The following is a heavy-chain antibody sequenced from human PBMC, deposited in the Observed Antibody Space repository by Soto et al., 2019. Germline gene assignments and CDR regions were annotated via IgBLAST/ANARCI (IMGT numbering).Heavy chain of an antibody. CDR3: ARGACSGGSCYYYYYGMDV. D-gene: IGHD2-15*01. Sequence: PSETLSLTCTVSGGSISSYYWSWIRQPPGKGLEWIGYIYYSGSTNYNPSLKSRVTISVDTSKNQFSLKLSSVTAADTAVYYCARGACSGGSCYYYYYGMDVWGQGTTVTVSS. V-gene: IGHV4-59*01. CDR1: GGSISSYY. CDR2: IYYSGST. J-gene: IGHJ6*02.